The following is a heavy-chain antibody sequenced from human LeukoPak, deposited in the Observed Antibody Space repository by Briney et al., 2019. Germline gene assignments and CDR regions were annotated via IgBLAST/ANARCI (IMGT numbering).Heavy chain of an antibody. CDR2: IKHDGSQK. CDR3: ARDSSRGDFEY. J-gene: IGHJ4*02. D-gene: IGHD3-10*01. CDR1: GSTFSHYW. V-gene: IGHV3-7*01. Sequence: PGGSLRLSCAASGSTFSHYWMSWVRRAPGKGLEWVANIKHDGSQKEHVDSVKGRFTISRDNAKNSLFLQMNSLRAEDTAVYFCARDSSRGDFEYWGQGTLVTVSS.